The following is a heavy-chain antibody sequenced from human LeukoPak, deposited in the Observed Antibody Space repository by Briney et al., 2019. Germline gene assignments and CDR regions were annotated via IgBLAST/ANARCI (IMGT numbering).Heavy chain of an antibody. V-gene: IGHV3-30*02. CDR2: IRYDGSNK. Sequence: GGSLRLSCAASGFTFSSYGMHWVRQAPGKGLEWVAFIRYDGSNKYYADSVKGRFTISRDNSKNTLYLQMNSLRAEDTAVYYCARGENDYGDYDDYWGQGTLVTVSS. CDR3: ARGENDYGDYDDY. CDR1: GFTFSSYG. J-gene: IGHJ4*02. D-gene: IGHD3-16*01.